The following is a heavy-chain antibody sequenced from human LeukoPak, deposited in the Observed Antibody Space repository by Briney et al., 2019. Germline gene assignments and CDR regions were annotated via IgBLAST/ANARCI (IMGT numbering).Heavy chain of an antibody. Sequence: SETLSLTCTVSGGSVSTGSYYWSWIRQPAGRGLEWIGHIHTSGTMNYNASLKSRVRISVETSKNQFSLRLSSVTAADTAVYYCARVVVAATPILVYYYYYYMDVWGKGTTVTVSS. CDR3: ARVVVAATPILVYYYYYYMDV. CDR1: GGSVSTGSYY. D-gene: IGHD2-15*01. J-gene: IGHJ6*03. CDR2: IHTSGTM. V-gene: IGHV4-61*09.